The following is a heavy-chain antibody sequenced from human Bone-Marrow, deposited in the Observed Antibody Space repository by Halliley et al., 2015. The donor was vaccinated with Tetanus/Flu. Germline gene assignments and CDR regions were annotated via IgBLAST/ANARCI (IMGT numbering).Heavy chain of an antibody. V-gene: IGHV4-59*08. CDR1: GGSMTSYY. CDR3: ARHVGSWHYYFDY. CDR2: IFYSGST. Sequence: LRLSCTVSGGSMTSYYWSWIRQPPGKGLEWIGYIFYSGSTNYNPSLKSRVTISVDTSKNQFSLKLSSVTAADTAVYYCARHVGSWHYYFDYWGQGTLVTVSS. J-gene: IGHJ4*02. D-gene: IGHD1-26*01.